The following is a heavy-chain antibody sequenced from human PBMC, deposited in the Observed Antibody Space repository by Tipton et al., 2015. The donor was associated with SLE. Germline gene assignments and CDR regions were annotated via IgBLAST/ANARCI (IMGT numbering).Heavy chain of an antibody. V-gene: IGHV3-23*01. CDR3: AKAQRVTMLADAFDV. CDR2: ITGSGGST. D-gene: IGHD3-22*01. Sequence: LSLTCTASGFTFSSYAMNWVRQSPGKGLEWVSGITGSGGSTFYADNVKGRFTISRDNSKNTLDLHLNSLKVEDTAAYYCAKAQRVTMLADAFDVWGQGTMVTVSS. CDR1: GFTFSSYA. J-gene: IGHJ3*01.